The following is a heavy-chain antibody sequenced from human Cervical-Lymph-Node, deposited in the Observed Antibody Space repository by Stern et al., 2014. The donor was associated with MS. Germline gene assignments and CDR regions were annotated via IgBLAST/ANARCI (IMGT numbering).Heavy chain of an antibody. Sequence: QVQLGQSGAEVKKPGSSVKVSCKASGGTFSSYAISWVRQAPGQGLEWMGRIIPILGIANYAQKFQGRVTITADKSTSTAYMELSSLRSEDTAVYYCARGAYSYGSYYYWGQGTLVTVSS. D-gene: IGHD5-18*01. CDR2: IIPILGIA. CDR3: ARGAYSYGSYYY. CDR1: GGTFSSYA. J-gene: IGHJ4*02. V-gene: IGHV1-69*09.